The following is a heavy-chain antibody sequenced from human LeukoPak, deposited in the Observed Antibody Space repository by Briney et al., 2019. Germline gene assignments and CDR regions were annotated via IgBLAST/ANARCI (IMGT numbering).Heavy chain of an antibody. CDR3: AKGAWGYTYGPTDAFDI. D-gene: IGHD5-18*01. J-gene: IGHJ3*02. Sequence: ASVKVSCKASGYTFTSYGISWVRQAPGQGLEWMGWISAYNGNTNYAQKFQGRVTVTRNTSISTAYMELSSLRSEDTAVYYCAKGAWGYTYGPTDAFDIWGQGTMVTVSS. CDR2: ISAYNGNT. V-gene: IGHV1-18*01. CDR1: GYTFTSYG.